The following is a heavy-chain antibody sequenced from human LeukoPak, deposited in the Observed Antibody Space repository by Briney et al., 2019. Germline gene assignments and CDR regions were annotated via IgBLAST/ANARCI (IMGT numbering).Heavy chain of an antibody. CDR2: IKSKTDGGTT. J-gene: IGHJ6*03. CDR3: TTRPLSIAVGGHYYYYKDG. CDR1: GFSFSSYP. V-gene: IGHV3-15*01. D-gene: IGHD6-19*01. Sequence: PGGSLRLSCAASGFSFSSYPLNWVRQAPGKGLEWVGRIKSKTDGGTTDYAAPVKGRFTISRDDSKNTLYLQMNSLKTEDTAVYYCTTRPLSIAVGGHYYYYKDGWGKGTTVTVSS.